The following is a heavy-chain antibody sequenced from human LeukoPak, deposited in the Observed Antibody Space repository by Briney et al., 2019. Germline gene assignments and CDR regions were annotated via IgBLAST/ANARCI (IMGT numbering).Heavy chain of an antibody. CDR3: ATALYGSGSYRLTPGYYYYGMDV. J-gene: IGHJ6*02. D-gene: IGHD3-10*01. CDR2: MNPNSGNT. CDR1: GYTFTSYD. V-gene: IGHV1-8*01. Sequence: ASVKVSCKASGYTFTSYDINWVRQATGQGLEWMGWMNPNSGNTGYAQKFQGRVTMTRNTSISTAYMELSSLRSEDTAVYYCATALYGSGSYRLTPGYYYYGMDVWGQGTTVTVSS.